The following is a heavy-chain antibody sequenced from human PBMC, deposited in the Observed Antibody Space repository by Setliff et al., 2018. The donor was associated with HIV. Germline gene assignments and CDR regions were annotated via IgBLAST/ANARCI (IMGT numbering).Heavy chain of an antibody. V-gene: IGHV4-61*09. Sequence: SETLSLTCDVSGVSINSGDYSWNWIRQPAGKRLEWIGHVHSNGFKNYNSSLESRVDISVDTSKNQISLKVDSVTAADTAIYFCARGVVGSYYDYVNIYYHDYIDLWGKGTTVTVTS. CDR2: VHSNGFK. D-gene: IGHD3-22*01. J-gene: IGHJ6*03. CDR1: GVSINSGDYS. CDR3: ARGVVGSYYDYVNIYYHDYIDL.